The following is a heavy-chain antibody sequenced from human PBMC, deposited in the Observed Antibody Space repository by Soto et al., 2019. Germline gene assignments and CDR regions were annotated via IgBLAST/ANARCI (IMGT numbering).Heavy chain of an antibody. CDR2: TANDGSAQ. CDR1: GFIFTSYG. V-gene: IGHV3-30*18. Sequence: QVQLVESGGGVVQPGGSLRLSCAASGFIFTSYGMQWVRQSPGEGLEWVATTANDGSAQYYADSVKGRFTISRDNSKNTLFLQMDSLRPEDTGVYYCAKSTGGSSWYPPDHWGQGTLVNVSS. CDR3: AKSTGGSSWYPPDH. J-gene: IGHJ4*02. D-gene: IGHD6-13*01.